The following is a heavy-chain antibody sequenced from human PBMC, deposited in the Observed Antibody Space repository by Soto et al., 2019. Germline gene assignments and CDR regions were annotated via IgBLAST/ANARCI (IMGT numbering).Heavy chain of an antibody. CDR3: ARTVGAAYYFDF. CDR1: GDSMTKYY. V-gene: IGHV4-4*07. Sequence: PSETLSLTCNVSGDSMTKYYWSWIRQPAGKGLEWIGRIYTSGSTNYNPSLKSRVTMSIDTSNNHFSLNLKSVTAADTAVYYCARTVGAAYYFDFRGQGALVTVSS. D-gene: IGHD1-26*01. CDR2: IYTSGST. J-gene: IGHJ4*02.